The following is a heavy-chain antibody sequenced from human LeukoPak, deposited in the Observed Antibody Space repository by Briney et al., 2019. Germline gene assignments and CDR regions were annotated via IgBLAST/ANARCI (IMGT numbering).Heavy chain of an antibody. D-gene: IGHD6-13*01. CDR3: ARESISWPYYFDY. Sequence: GASVKVSCKASGYISTTYAVNWARQAPGQGLEWMGWINTNTGNPTYAQGFTGRFVFSLDTSVSTAYLQINGLKAEDTAVYYCARESISWPYYFDYWGQGTLVPVSS. CDR1: GYISTTYA. J-gene: IGHJ4*02. V-gene: IGHV7-4-1*02. CDR2: INTNTGNP.